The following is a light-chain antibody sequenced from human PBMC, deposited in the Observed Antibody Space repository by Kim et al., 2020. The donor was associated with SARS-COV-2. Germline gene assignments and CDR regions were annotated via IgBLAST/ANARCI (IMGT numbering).Light chain of an antibody. CDR3: QQSNDWPPLT. J-gene: IGKJ1*01. Sequence: QGERENRASRDSKTINKKWVGKQHKPGQAPRHLIYDATTRATGGPDRFIGSGSETDFTLTNSSLQSEDFAVYYCQQSNDWPPLTLGQGTKVDIK. V-gene: IGKV3-15*01. CDR1: KTINKK. CDR2: DAT.